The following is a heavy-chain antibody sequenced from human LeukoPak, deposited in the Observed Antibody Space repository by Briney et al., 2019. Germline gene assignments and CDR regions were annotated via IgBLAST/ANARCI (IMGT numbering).Heavy chain of an antibody. CDR1: GGSFSGYY. J-gene: IGHJ6*03. CDR3: ARVAVTNYYYYYYMDV. CDR2: INHSGST. D-gene: IGHD4-17*01. V-gene: IGHV4-34*01. Sequence: ASETLSLTCAVYGGSFSGYYWSWIRQPPGKGLEWIGEINHSGSTYYNPSLKSRVTISVDTSKNQFSLKLSSVTAADTAVYYCARVAVTNYYYYYYMDVWGKGTTVTVSS.